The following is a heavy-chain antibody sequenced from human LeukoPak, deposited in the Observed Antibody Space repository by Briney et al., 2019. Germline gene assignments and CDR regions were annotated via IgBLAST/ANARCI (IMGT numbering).Heavy chain of an antibody. CDR3: ARDSPSNIVGATTWFDP. CDR2: ISAYNGNT. D-gene: IGHD1-26*01. Sequence: GASVKVSCKASGYTFTSYGISWVRQAPGHGLEWMGWISAYNGNTNYAQKLQGRVTMTTDTSTSTAYMELRSLRSDDTAVYYCARDSPSNIVGATTWFDPWGQGTLVTVSS. J-gene: IGHJ5*02. V-gene: IGHV1-18*01. CDR1: GYTFTSYG.